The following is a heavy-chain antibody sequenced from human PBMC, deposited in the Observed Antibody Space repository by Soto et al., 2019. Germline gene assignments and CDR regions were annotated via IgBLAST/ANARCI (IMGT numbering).Heavy chain of an antibody. J-gene: IGHJ6*02. V-gene: IGHV3-15*01. CDR1: GFTFSNAW. CDR3: TTGFSGSYYYYYGMDV. CDR2: IKSKTDGGTT. D-gene: IGHD1-26*01. Sequence: GGSLRLSCADSGFTFSNAWMSWVRQAPGKGLEWVGRIKSKTDGGTTDYAAPVKGRFTISRDDSKNTLYLQMNSLKTEDTAVYYCTTGFSGSYYYYYGMDVWGQGTTVTVSS.